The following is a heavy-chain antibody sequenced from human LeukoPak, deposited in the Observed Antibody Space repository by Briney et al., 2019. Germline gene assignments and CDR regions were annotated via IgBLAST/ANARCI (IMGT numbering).Heavy chain of an antibody. V-gene: IGHV4-34*01. J-gene: IGHJ3*02. CDR2: INHSGST. D-gene: IGHD3-3*01. Sequence: SETLSLTCAVYGGSFSGYYWSWIRRPPGKGLEWIGEINHSGSTNYDPSLKSRVTISVDTSKNQFSLKLSSVTAADTAVYYCARVPRTGENLITIFVPGFGPDFPVNHAFDIWGQGTMVTVSS. CDR1: GGSFSGYY. CDR3: ARVPRTGENLITIFVPGFGPDFPVNHAFDI.